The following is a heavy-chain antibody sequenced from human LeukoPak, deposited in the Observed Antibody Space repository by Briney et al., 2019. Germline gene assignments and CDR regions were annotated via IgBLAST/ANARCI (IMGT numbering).Heavy chain of an antibody. V-gene: IGHV3-48*04. CDR2: ISGRGNTI. J-gene: IGHJ4*02. CDR1: GLTFSSYN. CDR3: ARDPPALEDFDY. Sequence: GGSLRLSCAASGLTFSSYNMNWVRQAPGKGLEWVSYISGRGNTIEYADSVKGRFTISRDNGKNSLYLHMSSLRAEDTAVYYCARDPPALEDFDYWGQGTQVTVSS.